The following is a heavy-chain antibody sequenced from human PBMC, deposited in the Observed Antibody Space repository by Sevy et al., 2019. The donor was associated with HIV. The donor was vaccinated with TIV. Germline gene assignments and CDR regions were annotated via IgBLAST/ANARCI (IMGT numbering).Heavy chain of an antibody. J-gene: IGHJ3*02. D-gene: IGHD5-12*01. CDR3: ARRRRGYDISPDAFDI. CDR1: GYTVTGYY. Sequence: ASVKVSCKASGYTVTGYYMHWVRQAPGQGLEWMGWTNPNSGGTNYAQKFQGRVTMTRDTSISTAYMELSRLRSDDTAVYYCARRRRGYDISPDAFDIWGRGTMVTVSS. CDR2: TNPNSGGT. V-gene: IGHV1-2*02.